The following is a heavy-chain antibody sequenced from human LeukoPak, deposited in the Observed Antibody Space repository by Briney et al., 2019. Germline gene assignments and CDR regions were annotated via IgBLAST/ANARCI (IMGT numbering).Heavy chain of an antibody. V-gene: IGHV4-38-2*02. D-gene: IGHD6-13*01. J-gene: IGHJ4*02. CDR1: GYSISSGYY. CDR2: IYHSGST. Sequence: SETLSLTCTVSGYSISSGYYWGWIRQPPGKGLEWIGSIYHSGSTYYNPSLKSQVTISVDTSKNQFSLKLSSVTAADTAVYYCARGWRMAAGRGAFDYWGQGTLVSVSS. CDR3: ARGWRMAAGRGAFDY.